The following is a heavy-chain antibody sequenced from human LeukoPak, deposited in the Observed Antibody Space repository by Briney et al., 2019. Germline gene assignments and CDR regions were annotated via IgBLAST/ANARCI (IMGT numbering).Heavy chain of an antibody. V-gene: IGHV4-34*01. CDR1: GGSFSGYY. J-gene: IGHJ4*02. Sequence: SETLPLTCAVYGGSFSGYYWSWIRQPPGKGLEWIGEINHSGSTNYNPSLKSRVTISVDTSKNQFSLKLSSVTAADTAVYYCARGRWSNSTAGGVYFDYWGQGTLVTVSS. CDR3: ARGRWSNSTAGGVYFDY. CDR2: INHSGST. D-gene: IGHD4-23*01.